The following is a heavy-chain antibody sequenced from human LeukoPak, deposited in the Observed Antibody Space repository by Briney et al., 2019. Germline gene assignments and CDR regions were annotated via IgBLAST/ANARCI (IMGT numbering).Heavy chain of an antibody. CDR1: GYSISSGYY. CDR2: IYHSGST. D-gene: IGHD3-16*02. CDR3: ARDENGYVWGSFRA. V-gene: IGHV4-38-2*02. Sequence: SETLSLTCTVSGYSISSGYYWGWIRQPPGKGLEWIGSIYHSGSTYYNPSLKSRVTISVDTSKNQFSLKLSSVTAADTAVYYCARDENGYVWGSFRAWGQGTLVTVSS. J-gene: IGHJ5*02.